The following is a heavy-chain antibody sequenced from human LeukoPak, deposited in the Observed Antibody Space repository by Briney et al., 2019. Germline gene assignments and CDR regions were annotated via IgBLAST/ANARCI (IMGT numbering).Heavy chain of an antibody. CDR3: ARESKVVVGATIVTNWFDP. V-gene: IGHV4-39*02. D-gene: IGHD1-26*01. J-gene: IGHJ5*02. CDR1: GGSISSSSYY. Sequence: SETLSLTCTVSGGSISSSSYYWGWIRQPPGKGLEWIGSIYYSGSTYYNPSLKSRVTISVDTSKNQFSLKLSSVTAADTAVYYCARESKVVVGATIVTNWFDPWGQGTLVTVSS. CDR2: IYYSGST.